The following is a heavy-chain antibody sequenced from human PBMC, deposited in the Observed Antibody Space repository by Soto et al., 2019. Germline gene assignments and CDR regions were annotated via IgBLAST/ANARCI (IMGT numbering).Heavy chain of an antibody. V-gene: IGHV4-31*03. CDR1: GGSISSGGYY. CDR3: ARERQTYINSHGVWSGP. J-gene: IGHJ5*02. D-gene: IGHD4-4*01. Sequence: PSETLSLTCTVSGGSISSGGYYWSWIRQYPGKGLEWIGNIFYSGTTSYNPSLKSRVAISIDTSKNQFSLKLSSVTAADTAVYYCARERQTYINSHGVWSGPWGQGTMVTVST. CDR2: IFYSGTT.